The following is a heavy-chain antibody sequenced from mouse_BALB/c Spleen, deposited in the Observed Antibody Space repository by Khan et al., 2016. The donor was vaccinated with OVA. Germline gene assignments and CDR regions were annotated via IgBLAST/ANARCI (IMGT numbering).Heavy chain of an antibody. Sequence: EVQLQESGPGLVKPSQSLSLTCTVTGYSITSNYAWNWIRQFPGNKLEWMGYISYSGSTNYNPSLKSRISIPRDPSKNQFFLPLNSVTTEDTATYDCARGNYYGYAMDYWGQGTSITVSS. CDR1: GYSITSNYA. J-gene: IGHJ4*01. CDR2: ISYSGST. V-gene: IGHV3-2*02. CDR3: ARGNYYGYAMDY. D-gene: IGHD1-1*01.